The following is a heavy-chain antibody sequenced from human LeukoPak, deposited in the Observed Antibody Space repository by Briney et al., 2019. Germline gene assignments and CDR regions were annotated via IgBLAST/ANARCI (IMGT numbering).Heavy chain of an antibody. CDR3: ARDPTAGQYHYYGMDV. V-gene: IGHV4-31*03. CDR1: RGSISSGGYY. CDR2: IYYSGST. Sequence: SQTLSLTCTVSRGSISSGGYYWSWIRQHPGKGLEWIGYIYYSGSTYYNPSLKSRVTISVDTSKNQFSLKLSSVTAADTAVYYCARDPTAGQYHYYGMDVWGQGTTVTVSS. J-gene: IGHJ6*02.